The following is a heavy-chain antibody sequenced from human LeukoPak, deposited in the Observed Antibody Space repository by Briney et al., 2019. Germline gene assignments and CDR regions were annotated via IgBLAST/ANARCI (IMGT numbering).Heavy chain of an antibody. Sequence: SGTLSLTCAVSGGSISSSSWWSWVRQPPGKGLEWVGEIYHSGSTNYNPSLKSRVTISVDKSKNQFSLKLSSVTAADTAVYYCARDSGSGSYTNWFDPWGQGTLVTVSS. CDR1: GGSISSSSW. J-gene: IGHJ5*02. CDR3: ARDSGSGSYTNWFDP. D-gene: IGHD3-10*01. V-gene: IGHV4-4*02. CDR2: IYHSGST.